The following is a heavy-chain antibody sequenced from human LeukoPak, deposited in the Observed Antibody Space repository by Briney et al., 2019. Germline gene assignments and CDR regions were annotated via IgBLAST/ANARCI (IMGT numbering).Heavy chain of an antibody. Sequence: PGGSLRLSCAASGFIFSSYGMNWVRQAPGKGLEWVSVISASGGTTYYADSVKGRFTISRDNSKNPLHLQMNSLRAEDTAVYYCAKGARGCNPISCQADYWGQGTLVAVSS. J-gene: IGHJ4*02. CDR3: AKGARGCNPISCQADY. CDR1: GFIFSSYG. V-gene: IGHV3-23*01. D-gene: IGHD2-2*01. CDR2: ISASGGTT.